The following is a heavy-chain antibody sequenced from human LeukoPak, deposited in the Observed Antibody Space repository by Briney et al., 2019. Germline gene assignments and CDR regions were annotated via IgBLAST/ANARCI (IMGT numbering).Heavy chain of an antibody. CDR1: GGTFSSYA. J-gene: IGHJ4*02. CDR3: AREAKLWFGESLDY. CDR2: IIPIFGTA. V-gene: IGHV1-69*13. Sequence: GASVKVSCKASGGTFSSYAISWVRQAPGRGLEWMGGIIPIFGTANYAQKFQGRVTMTADESTSTAYMELSSLRSEDTAVYYCAREAKLWFGESLDYWGQGTLVTVSS. D-gene: IGHD3-10*01.